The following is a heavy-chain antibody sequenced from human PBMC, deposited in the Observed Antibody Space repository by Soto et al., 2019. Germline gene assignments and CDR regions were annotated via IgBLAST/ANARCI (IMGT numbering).Heavy chain of an antibody. Sequence: SXGSLKLSCAAAGVTFSSSSMNWVRQAPGKGLEWVSCISTTSSYTYYADSVRGRFTISRDNAKNSLYLQLNSLRAEDTAVYYCARKGYGEYGGMDVWGQGTTVTVSS. D-gene: IGHD4-17*01. V-gene: IGHV3-21*01. CDR3: ARKGYGEYGGMDV. CDR2: ISTTSSYT. J-gene: IGHJ6*02. CDR1: GVTFSSSS.